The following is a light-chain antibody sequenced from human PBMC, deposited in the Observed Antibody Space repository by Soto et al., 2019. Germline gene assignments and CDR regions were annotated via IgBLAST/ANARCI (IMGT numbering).Light chain of an antibody. V-gene: IGKV1-33*01. J-gene: IGKJ5*01. CDR1: QDIANS. Sequence: DIQMTQSPSSLPASVGDRVTITCQASQDIANSLNWYHQKPGKAPKLLIYDASNLEAGVPSRFSGSGSGTDFSFTISSLQPEDIATYYCQQYDNLPITFGQGTRLEIK. CDR3: QQYDNLPIT. CDR2: DAS.